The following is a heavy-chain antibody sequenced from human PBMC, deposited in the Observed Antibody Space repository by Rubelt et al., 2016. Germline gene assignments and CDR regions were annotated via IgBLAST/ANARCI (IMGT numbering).Heavy chain of an antibody. J-gene: IGHJ4*02. Sequence: QVQLQESGPGLVKPSETLSLTCTVSGGSISSYYWSWIRQSPGKGLEWIGYSSYSGSTNYNPSLKGRVTISLDTPRNKFSLKLSSVTAADTAVYYCARFGYDSTFDYWGQGTLLTVSS. D-gene: IGHD5-12*01. V-gene: IGHV4-59*01. CDR3: ARFGYDSTFDY. CDR1: GGSISSYY. CDR2: SSYSGST.